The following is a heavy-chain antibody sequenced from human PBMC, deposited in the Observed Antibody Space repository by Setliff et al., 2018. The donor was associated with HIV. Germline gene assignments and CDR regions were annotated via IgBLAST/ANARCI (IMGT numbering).Heavy chain of an antibody. V-gene: IGHV3-7*03. D-gene: IGHD6-19*01. J-gene: IGHJ6*03. CDR1: GLTFNRYW. CDR3: VKGWKWLVSNQDMDV. CDR2: TKYDGSES. Sequence: PGGSLRLSCVASGLTFNRYWMSWVRQVPGKGLEWVSNTKYDGSESCYVDSVKGRFIASTDNAKNSLFLEMNSLKAEDTAVYYCVKGWKWLVSNQDMDVWGKGTTVTVSS.